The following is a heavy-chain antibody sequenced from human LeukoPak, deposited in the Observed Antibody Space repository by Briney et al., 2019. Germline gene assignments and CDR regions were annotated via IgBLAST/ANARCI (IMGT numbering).Heavy chain of an antibody. CDR2: IYYSGNT. CDR3: ARRNDFGI. Sequence: PAETLSLTCTVSGGSISGDHWNWIRQPPGKGLEWIGYIYYSGNTNYNPSLKRRVTISVGTSKNQFSLKLNSVTAADTAVYYCARRNDFGIWGQGTMVTVSS. CDR1: GGSISGDH. V-gene: IGHV4-59*08. J-gene: IGHJ3*02.